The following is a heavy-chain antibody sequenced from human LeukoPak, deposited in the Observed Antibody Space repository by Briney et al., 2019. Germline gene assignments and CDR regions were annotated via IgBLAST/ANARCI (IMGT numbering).Heavy chain of an antibody. J-gene: IGHJ4*02. CDR3: ARDHSSGPGKNDY. V-gene: IGHV1-18*04. CDR1: GYTFTGYY. D-gene: IGHD6-19*01. Sequence: ASVKVSCKASGYTFTGYYMHWVRQAPGQGLEWMGWISAYNGNTNYAQKLQGRVTMTTDTSTSTAYMELRSLRSDDTAVYYCARDHSSGPGKNDYWGQGTLVTVSS. CDR2: ISAYNGNT.